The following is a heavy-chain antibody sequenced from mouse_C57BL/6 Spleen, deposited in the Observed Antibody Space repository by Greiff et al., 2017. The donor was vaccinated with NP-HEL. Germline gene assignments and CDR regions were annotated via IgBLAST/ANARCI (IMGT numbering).Heavy chain of an antibody. V-gene: IGHV5-9-1*02. CDR3: TRDGDYCGSSSWLAY. CDR2: ISSGGDYI. CDR1: GFTFSSYA. D-gene: IGHD1-1*01. Sequence: EVKLMESGEGLVKPGGSLKLSCAASGFTFSSYAMSWVRQTPEKRLEWVAYISSGGDYINYADTVKGRFTISRDKARNTLYLQMSSLKSEDTSMYYWTRDGDYCGSSSWLAYWGQGTLVTVSA. J-gene: IGHJ3*01.